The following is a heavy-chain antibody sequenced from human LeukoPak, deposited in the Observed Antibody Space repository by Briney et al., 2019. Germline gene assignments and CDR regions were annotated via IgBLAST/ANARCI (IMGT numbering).Heavy chain of an antibody. CDR2: LIPILGTP. Sequence: SVKVSCKASGGTFSRYAISWVRQAPGQGLEWMGGLIPILGTPDYAQRSQGRVTITADESTTTVYMELSSLRSEDTAVYYCARDEGGAAAVHHGHYGMDVWGQGTTVTVSS. CDR3: ARDEGGAAAVHHGHYGMDV. V-gene: IGHV1-69*13. D-gene: IGHD6-13*01. J-gene: IGHJ6*02. CDR1: GGTFSRYA.